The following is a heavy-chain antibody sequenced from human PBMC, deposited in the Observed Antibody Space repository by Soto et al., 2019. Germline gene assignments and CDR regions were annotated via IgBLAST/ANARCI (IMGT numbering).Heavy chain of an antibody. CDR2: ISGSGGST. Sequence: EVHLLESGGGLVQPGGSLRLSCAASGFTFSTYAMSWVRQAPGKGLEWVSAISGSGGSTYYADPVKGRFTISRDNCKNTLYLQKNSLRAEDTAVYYCARDHRVTIFGVVIDYYYYGMDVWGQGTTVTVSS. D-gene: IGHD3-3*01. CDR3: ARDHRVTIFGVVIDYYYYGMDV. CDR1: GFTFSTYA. V-gene: IGHV3-23*01. J-gene: IGHJ6*02.